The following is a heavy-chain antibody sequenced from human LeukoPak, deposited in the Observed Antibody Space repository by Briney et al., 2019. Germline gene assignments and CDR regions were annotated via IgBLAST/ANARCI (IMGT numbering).Heavy chain of an antibody. Sequence: SETLSLTCTVSGGSISSYYWSWIRQPPGKGLEWIGYIYYSGSTNYNPSLKSRVTISVDTSRNQFSLKLSSVTAADTAVYYCARRRSPIAVAGPWGQGTLVTVSS. D-gene: IGHD6-19*01. CDR1: GGSISSYY. CDR3: ARRRSPIAVAGP. V-gene: IGHV4-59*08. CDR2: IYYSGST. J-gene: IGHJ5*02.